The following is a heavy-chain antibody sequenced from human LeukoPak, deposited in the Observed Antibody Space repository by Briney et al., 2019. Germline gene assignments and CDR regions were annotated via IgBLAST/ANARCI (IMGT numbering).Heavy chain of an antibody. V-gene: IGHV3-23*01. J-gene: IGHJ4*02. D-gene: IGHD3-9*01. Sequence: GGSLRLSCTTSGFTFSSYAMSWIRQAPGKGLEWVSSISGSAISTYYADSVKGRFTISRDNSRNTLYLQMNSLRAEDTALFYCAKGDNNILTGYYNSFDSWGQGTLVTVSS. CDR3: AKGDNNILTGYYNSFDS. CDR1: GFTFSSYA. CDR2: ISGSAIST.